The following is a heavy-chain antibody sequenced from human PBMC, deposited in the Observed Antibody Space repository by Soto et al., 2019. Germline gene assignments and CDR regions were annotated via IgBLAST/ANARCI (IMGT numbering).Heavy chain of an antibody. CDR3: ARYDSSGFDAFDI. CDR2: ISSSSYT. V-gene: IGHV3-11*06. Sequence: PGGSLRLSCAASGFTFSDYYMSFIRQAPGKGLEWVSYISSSSYTNYADSVKGRFTISRDNAKNSLYLQMNSLRAEDTAVYYCARYDSSGFDAFDIWGQGTMVTVS. CDR1: GFTFSDYY. J-gene: IGHJ3*02. D-gene: IGHD3-22*01.